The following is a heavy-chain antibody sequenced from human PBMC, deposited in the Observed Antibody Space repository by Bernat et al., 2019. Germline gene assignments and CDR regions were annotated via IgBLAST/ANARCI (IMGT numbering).Heavy chain of an antibody. CDR1: GYTFTSYY. D-gene: IGHD4-17*01. V-gene: IGHV1-46*01. CDR2: INPSGGST. Sequence: QVQLVQSGAEVKKPGASVKVSCEASGYTFTSYYMHWVRQAPGQGLEWMGIINPSGGSTSYAQKFQGRVTMTRDTSTSTVYMELSSLRSEDTAVYYCARDSTVTTYLGYWGQGTLVTVSS. CDR3: ARDSTVTTYLGY. J-gene: IGHJ4*02.